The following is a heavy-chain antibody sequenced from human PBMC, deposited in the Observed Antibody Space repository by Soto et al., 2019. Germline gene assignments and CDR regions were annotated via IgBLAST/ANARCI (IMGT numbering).Heavy chain of an antibody. CDR2: ISAYNGNT. D-gene: IGHD3-10*01. V-gene: IGHV1-18*01. J-gene: IGHJ3*02. Sequence: ASLKVSCKASGYTFTSYGISWVRQAPGQGLEWMGWISAYNGNTNYAQKLQGRVTMTTDTSTSTAYMELRSLRSDDTAVYYCARGPPYYGSGSYRNAFDIWGQGTMVTVSS. CDR1: GYTFTSYG. CDR3: ARGPPYYGSGSYRNAFDI.